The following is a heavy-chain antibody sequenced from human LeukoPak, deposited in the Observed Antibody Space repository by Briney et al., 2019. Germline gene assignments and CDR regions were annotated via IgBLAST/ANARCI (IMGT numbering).Heavy chain of an antibody. D-gene: IGHD3-10*01. CDR1: GFTFSSYG. Sequence: GGSLRLSCAASGFTFSSYGMSWVRQAPGKGLEWVSAISGSGGSTYYADSVKGRFTISRDNSKNTLYLQMNSLRAEDTAVYYCAMGFGELFGPLDYWGQGTLVTVSS. V-gene: IGHV3-23*01. CDR3: AMGFGELFGPLDY. CDR2: ISGSGGST. J-gene: IGHJ4*02.